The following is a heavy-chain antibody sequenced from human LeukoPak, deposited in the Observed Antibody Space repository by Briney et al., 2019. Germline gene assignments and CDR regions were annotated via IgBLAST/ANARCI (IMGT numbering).Heavy chain of an antibody. CDR2: ISYDGSNK. J-gene: IGHJ4*02. CDR1: GFTFSSYA. D-gene: IGHD4-23*01. CDR3: ARDPTVVIFDY. Sequence: HPGGSLRLSCAASGFTFSSYAMHWVRQAPGKGLEWVAVISYDGSNKYYADSVKGRFTISRDNSKNTLYLQMNSLRAEDTAVYYCARDPTVVIFDYWGQGTLVTVSS. V-gene: IGHV3-30-3*01.